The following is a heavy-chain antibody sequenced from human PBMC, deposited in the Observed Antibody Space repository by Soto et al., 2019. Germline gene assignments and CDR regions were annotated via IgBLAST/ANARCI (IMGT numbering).Heavy chain of an antibody. CDR2: ISYDGSNK. CDR3: ARENSAWVWGSYRGSCDC. V-gene: IGHV3-30-3*01. D-gene: IGHD3-16*02. CDR1: GFTFSSYA. Sequence: PWGSLRLSCAASGFTFSSYAMHWVRQAPGKGLEWVAVISYDGSNKYYADSVKGRFTISRDNSKNTLYLQMNSLRAEDTAVYYCARENSAWVWGSYRGSCDCWGQGPRVTVSS. J-gene: IGHJ4*02.